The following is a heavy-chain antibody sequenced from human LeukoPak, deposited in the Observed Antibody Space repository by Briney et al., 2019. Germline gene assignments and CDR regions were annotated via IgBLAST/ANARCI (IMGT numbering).Heavy chain of an antibody. V-gene: IGHV4-34*01. Sequence: SETLSLTCAVSGGSFSAFFWRWIRQPPGKGLEWIGEINHSGSTNYNPSLKSRVTISVDTSKNQFSLKLSSVTAADTAVYYCARRYSGSYGLYSHHSMDVWGKGTTVTISS. CDR3: ARRYSGSYGLYSHHSMDV. D-gene: IGHD1-26*01. J-gene: IGHJ6*03. CDR2: INHSGST. CDR1: GGSFSAFF.